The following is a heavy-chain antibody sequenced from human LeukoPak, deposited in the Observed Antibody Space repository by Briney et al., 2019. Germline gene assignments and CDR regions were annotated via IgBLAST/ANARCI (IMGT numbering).Heavy chain of an antibody. D-gene: IGHD6-13*01. J-gene: IGHJ4*02. V-gene: IGHV1-18*01. CDR3: ARVGHSSSWYYFDY. Sequence: ASVKVSCKASGYTFTSYGIRWVRQAPGQGLEWMGWISAYSGNTNYAQKLQGRVTMTTDTSTSTAYMELRSLRSDDTAVYYCARVGHSSSWYYFDYWGQGTLVTVSS. CDR1: GYTFTSYG. CDR2: ISAYSGNT.